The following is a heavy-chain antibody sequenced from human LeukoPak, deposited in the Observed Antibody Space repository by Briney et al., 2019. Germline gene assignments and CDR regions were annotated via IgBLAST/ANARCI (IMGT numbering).Heavy chain of an antibody. V-gene: IGHV4-39*01. J-gene: IGHJ4*02. D-gene: IGHD3-22*01. CDR1: GGSISSSNYY. Sequence: SETLSLTCTVSGGSISSSNYYWGWIRQPPGKGLEWIGSIYYSGSTYYNPSLKSRVTISVDTSKNQFSLKLSSVTAADTAVYYCARQSASDYYDSSDSFGYWGQGTLVTVSS. CDR2: IYYSGST. CDR3: ARQSASDYYDSSDSFGY.